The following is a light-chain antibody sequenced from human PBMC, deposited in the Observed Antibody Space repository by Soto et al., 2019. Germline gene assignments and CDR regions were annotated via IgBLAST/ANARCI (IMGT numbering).Light chain of an antibody. J-gene: IGKJ5*01. Sequence: SEGDRVTITCRASQSISSYLNWYQQKPGKAPKLLIYAASSLQSGVPSRFSGSGSGTDFTLTISSLQPEHFATYYCQQSYSTPFTFGQGTPL. CDR1: QSISSY. CDR3: QQSYSTPFT. CDR2: AAS. V-gene: IGKV1-39*01.